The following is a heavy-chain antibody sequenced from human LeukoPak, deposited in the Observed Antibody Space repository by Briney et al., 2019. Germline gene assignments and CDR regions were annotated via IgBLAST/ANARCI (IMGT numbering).Heavy chain of an antibody. V-gene: IGHV3-23*01. CDR3: AREATVADDAFDI. Sequence: GGTLRLSCAASGFTFSSYGMSWVRQAPGKGLEWVSAISGSGGSTYYADSVKGRFTISRDNSKNTLYLQMNSLRAEDTAVYYCAREATVADDAFDIWGQGTMVTVSS. CDR1: GFTFSSYG. J-gene: IGHJ3*02. D-gene: IGHD6-19*01. CDR2: ISGSGGST.